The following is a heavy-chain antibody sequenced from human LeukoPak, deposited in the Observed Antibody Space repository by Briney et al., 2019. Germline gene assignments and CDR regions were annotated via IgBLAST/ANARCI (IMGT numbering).Heavy chain of an antibody. CDR3: AKGPYNDFWSGYPGYWFDP. Sequence: GGSLRLSCAASGFTFSSNYMSWVRQAPGKGLEWVSGMSGSGEHTYYVDSVKGRFTISRDKSKRTLSLQMNSLRAEDTAVYYCAKGPYNDFWSGYPGYWFDPWGQGTLVTVSS. CDR1: GFTFSSNY. J-gene: IGHJ5*02. CDR2: MSGSGEHT. V-gene: IGHV3-23*01. D-gene: IGHD3-3*01.